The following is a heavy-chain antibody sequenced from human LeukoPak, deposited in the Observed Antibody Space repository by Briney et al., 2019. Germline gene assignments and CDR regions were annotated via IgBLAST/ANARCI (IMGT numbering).Heavy chain of an antibody. J-gene: IGHJ5*02. Sequence: ASETLSLTCTVSGGSISSSSYYWGWIRQPPGKGLEWIGSIYYSGSTYYNPSLKSRVTISVDTSKNQFSLKLSSVTAADTAVYYCARDIEGTGWFDPWGQGKLVTVSS. CDR3: ARDIEGTGWFDP. CDR1: GGSISSSSYY. V-gene: IGHV4-39*07. D-gene: IGHD2-15*01. CDR2: IYYSGST.